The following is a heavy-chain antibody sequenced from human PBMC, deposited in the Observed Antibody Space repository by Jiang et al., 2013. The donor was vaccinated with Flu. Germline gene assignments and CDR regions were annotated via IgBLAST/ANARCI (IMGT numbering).Heavy chain of an antibody. CDR3: ARHRGYSGYRPGEYYGMDV. V-gene: IGHV5-51*01. J-gene: IGHJ6*04. D-gene: IGHD5-12*01. CDR1: GYSFTSYW. CDR2: IYPGDSDT. Sequence: GAEVKKPGESLKISCKGSGYSFTSYWIGWVRQMPGKGLEWMGIIYPGDSDTRYSPSFQGQVTISADKSISTAYLQWSSLKASDTAMYYCARHRGYSGYRPGEYYGMDVWGKGTTVTVSS.